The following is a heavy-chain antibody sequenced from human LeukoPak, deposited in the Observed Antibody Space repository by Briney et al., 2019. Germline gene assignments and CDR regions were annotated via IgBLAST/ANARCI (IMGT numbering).Heavy chain of an antibody. V-gene: IGHV4-59*01. CDR1: GGSISSYY. J-gene: IGHJ6*02. Sequence: SETLSLTCTVSGGSISSYYRSWIRQPPGKGLEWIGYIYYSGSTNYNPSLKSRVTISVDTSKNQFSLKLSSVTAADTAVYYCARDANWSGYYYYGMDVWGQGTTVTVSS. CDR3: ARDANWSGYYYYGMDV. D-gene: IGHD3-3*01. CDR2: IYYSGST.